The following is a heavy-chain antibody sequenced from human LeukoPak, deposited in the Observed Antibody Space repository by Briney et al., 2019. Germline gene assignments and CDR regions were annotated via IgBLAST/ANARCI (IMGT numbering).Heavy chain of an antibody. V-gene: IGHV3-9*03. D-gene: IGHD2-15*01. CDR1: GFTFDDYA. CDR2: ISWNSGSI. Sequence: GRSLRLSCAASGFTFDDYARHWVRQAPGKGLEWVSGISWNSGSIGYADSVKGRFTISRDNAKNSLYLQMNSLRAEDMALYYCAKDSGGLADWGQGTLVTVSS. J-gene: IGHJ4*02. CDR3: AKDSGGLAD.